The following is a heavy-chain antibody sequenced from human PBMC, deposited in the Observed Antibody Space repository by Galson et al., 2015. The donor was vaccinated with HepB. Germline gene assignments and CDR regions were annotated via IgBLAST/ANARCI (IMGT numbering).Heavy chain of an antibody. CDR2: ISYDGSNK. D-gene: IGHD2-15*01. J-gene: IGHJ4*02. V-gene: IGHV3-30*18. CDR1: GFTFSSYG. Sequence: SLRLSCAASGFTFSSYGMHWVRQAPGKGLEWVAVISYDGSNKYYADSVKGRFTISRDNSKNTLYLQMNSLRAEDTAVYYCAKDGWTDYWGQGTLVTVSS. CDR3: AKDGWTDY.